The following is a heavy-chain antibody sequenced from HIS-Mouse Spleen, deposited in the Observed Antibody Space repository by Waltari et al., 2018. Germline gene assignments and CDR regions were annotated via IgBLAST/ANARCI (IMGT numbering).Heavy chain of an antibody. CDR1: GYSFTSYW. D-gene: IGHD6-13*01. Sequence: EVQLVQSGAEVKKPGESLKISCKGSGYSFTSYWIGWVRQMPGKGLEWMGVLYPGDSATRYSPSFQGQVTISADKSISTAYLQWSSLKASDTAMYYCARLRYSSSWLEYFQHWGQGTLVTVSS. CDR2: LYPGDSAT. V-gene: IGHV5-51*03. J-gene: IGHJ1*01. CDR3: ARLRYSSSWLEYFQH.